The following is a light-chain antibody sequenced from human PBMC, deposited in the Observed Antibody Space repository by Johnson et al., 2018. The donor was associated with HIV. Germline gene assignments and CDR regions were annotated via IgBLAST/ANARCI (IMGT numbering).Light chain of an antibody. CDR1: SSTIGNNY. Sequence: QSVLTQPPSVSAAPGQKVTISCSGSSSTIGNNYVYWYQQFPGTAPKLLIYETNKRPSGIPDRFSGSKSGTSATLGITGLQTGDEADYYCGSWDSSLSALYVFGTGTKVAVL. V-gene: IGLV1-51*02. CDR2: ETN. CDR3: GSWDSSLSALYV. J-gene: IGLJ1*01.